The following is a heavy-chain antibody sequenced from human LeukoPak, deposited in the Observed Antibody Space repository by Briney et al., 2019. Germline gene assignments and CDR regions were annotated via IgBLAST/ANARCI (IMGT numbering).Heavy chain of an antibody. D-gene: IGHD5-18*01. CDR3: AKLVTAMVCDY. Sequence: GGSLRLSCAASGFTLSSYAMNWVRQAPGKGLEWVSAISGSGGSTYYADSVKGRFTISRDNSKNTLYLQMNSLRAEDTAVYYCAKLVTAMVCDYWGQGTLVTVSS. J-gene: IGHJ4*02. CDR1: GFTLSSYA. CDR2: ISGSGGST. V-gene: IGHV3-23*01.